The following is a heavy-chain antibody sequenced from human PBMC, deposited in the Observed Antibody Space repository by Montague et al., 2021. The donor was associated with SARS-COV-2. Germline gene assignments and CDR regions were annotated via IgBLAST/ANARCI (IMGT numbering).Heavy chain of an antibody. Sequence: CAISGDSVAIKRATCRSVKHTPESHLHRQLMSYYMSKKKNDYAVSVKGRVTIDPDTSKNQFSLQLNSVTPEDTAIYYCTSGREGNYNVMDVWGQGTTVTVSS. D-gene: IGHD1-1*01. CDR1: GDSVAIKRAT. J-gene: IGHJ6*02. CDR2: SYYMSKKKN. V-gene: IGHV6-1*01. CDR3: TSGREGNYNVMDV.